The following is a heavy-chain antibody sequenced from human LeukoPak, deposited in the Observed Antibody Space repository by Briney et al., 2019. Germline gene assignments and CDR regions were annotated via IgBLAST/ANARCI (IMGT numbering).Heavy chain of an antibody. CDR2: ISLYNDNT. CDR1: GYTFTNYG. D-gene: IGHD5-12*01. CDR3: ARRLDIVVSIAFDI. V-gene: IGHV1-18*01. Sequence: ASVKVSCKTSGYTFTNYGLSWVRQAPGQGLEWMGWISLYNDNTNYAQKFQGRVTMTTDTSTRTAYMELRSLRSDDTAVYYCARRLDIVVSIAFDIWGQGTMVTVSS. J-gene: IGHJ3*02.